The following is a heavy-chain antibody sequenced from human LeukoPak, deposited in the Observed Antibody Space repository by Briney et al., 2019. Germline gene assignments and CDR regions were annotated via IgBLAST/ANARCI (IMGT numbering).Heavy chain of an antibody. J-gene: IGHJ5*02. CDR3: ARQGTVVVPAAIGASWFDP. CDR1: GGTFSSYA. CDR2: IIPIFGTA. Sequence: SVKVSCKASGGTFSSYAISWVRQAPGQGLEWMGGIIPIFGTAKYAQKFQGRVTITADESTSTAYMELSSLRSEDTAVYYCARQGTVVVPAAIGASWFDPWGQGTLVTVSS. D-gene: IGHD2-2*01. V-gene: IGHV1-69*01.